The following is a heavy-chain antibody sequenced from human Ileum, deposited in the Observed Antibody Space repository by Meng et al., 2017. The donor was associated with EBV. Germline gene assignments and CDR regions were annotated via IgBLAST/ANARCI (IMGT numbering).Heavy chain of an antibody. D-gene: IGHD6-13*01. CDR3: ARRDGSSWYYFDY. J-gene: IGHJ4*02. CDR2: INSDGSSI. V-gene: IGHV3-74*01. CDR1: GFSFSNSW. Sequence: EVQLVESGGGLVQPGXSLRLSWSVSGFSFSNSWMHWVRQAPGKGLVWVSRINSDGSSISYADSVKGRFTISRDNAKNTLYLQMNSLRAEDTAVYYCARRDGSSWYYFDYWGQGTLVTVSS.